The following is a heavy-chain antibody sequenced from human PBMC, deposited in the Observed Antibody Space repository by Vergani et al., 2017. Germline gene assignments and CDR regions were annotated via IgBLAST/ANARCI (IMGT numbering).Heavy chain of an antibody. Sequence: QVQLQQWGGGLLKPSETLSLTCVVNGGSFTSYHWTWIRQSPGEGLEWVGVIDHTGRPDYNPSLKSRITMSVDKSRNQFSLTLNSVTATDTAIYFFARVNTETNGHLYYYYYMDVWGQGTAVTVS. CDR2: IDHTGRP. CDR3: ARVNTETNGHLYYYYYMDV. CDR1: GGSFTSYH. J-gene: IGHJ6*03. V-gene: IGHV4-34*01. D-gene: IGHD4-11*01.